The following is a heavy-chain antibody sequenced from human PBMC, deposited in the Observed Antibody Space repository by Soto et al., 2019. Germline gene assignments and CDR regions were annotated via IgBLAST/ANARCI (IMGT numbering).Heavy chain of an antibody. CDR3: ASRVRGYLGKGAPVDH. V-gene: IGHV1-69*01. Sequence: QVQLVQSGAEVKKPGSSVKVSCKASGGSFSDHVINWVRQAPGQGPEWMGGIIPMFRTTNSTQKFQGRVTITADESTNTGYMELRSLTSEDTAVYYWASRVRGYLGKGAPVDHWGQGTVVTVSS. CDR1: GGSFSDHV. D-gene: IGHD3-10*01. J-gene: IGHJ4*02. CDR2: IIPMFRTT.